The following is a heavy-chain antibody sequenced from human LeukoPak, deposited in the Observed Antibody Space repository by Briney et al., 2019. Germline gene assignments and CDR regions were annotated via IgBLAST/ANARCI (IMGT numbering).Heavy chain of an antibody. CDR2: INGDGSTT. D-gene: IGHD4-23*01. J-gene: IGHJ1*01. Sequence: PGGSLRLSCAASGFTFSSYWMHWVRQAPGKGLVWVSRINGDGSTTTYADSVKGRFTISRDNAKNSHYLQMNSLRAEDTAVYYCAREYDYGGNRPGCFQHWGQGTLVTVPS. CDR3: AREYDYGGNRPGCFQH. V-gene: IGHV3-74*01. CDR1: GFTFSSYW.